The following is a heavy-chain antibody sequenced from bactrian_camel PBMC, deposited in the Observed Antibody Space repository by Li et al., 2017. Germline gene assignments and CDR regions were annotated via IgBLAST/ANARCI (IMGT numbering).Heavy chain of an antibody. CDR1: GFTFSGYT. D-gene: IGHD4*01. Sequence: VQLVESGGDLVQPGGSLTLSCAASGFTFSGYTMTWVRQAPGKGLEWVSSISWSGSRTYYAPSVKDRFTISRDNAGNTLYLRLNSLKTEDTGMYYCAKGPYDGTMSTPDGQGTQVTVS. CDR2: ISWSGSRT. V-gene: IGHV3S31*01. J-gene: IGHJ4*01.